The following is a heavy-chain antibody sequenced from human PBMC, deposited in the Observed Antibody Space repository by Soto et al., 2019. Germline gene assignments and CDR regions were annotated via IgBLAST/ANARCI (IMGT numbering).Heavy chain of an antibody. V-gene: IGHV4-39*01. J-gene: IGHJ4*02. Sequence: SETLSLTCTVSGGSLSSGSFFWGWIRQPPGKGLEWIGHIYFTGTSSYSPSLKSRVTISVDTSKNQFSLKLSSVTAADTAVYYCARHTPAISISDHWGQGTLVTSPQ. CDR1: GGSLSSGSFF. CDR2: IYFTGTS. D-gene: IGHD2-15*01. CDR3: ARHTPAISISDH.